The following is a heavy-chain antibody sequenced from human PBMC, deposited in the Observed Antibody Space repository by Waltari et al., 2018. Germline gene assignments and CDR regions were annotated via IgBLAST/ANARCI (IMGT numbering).Heavy chain of an antibody. V-gene: IGHV3-74*01. J-gene: IGHJ4*02. CDR2: LNYDGSST. CDR3: VRGYGGDVY. Sequence: VQLVESGGGLVQPGGSRRLSCAASGVTFTSHWMHWVRQGPGKGLEWVSRLNYDGSSTYYADFVKGRFTISRDNAKNTLYLQMNSLRAEDTGVYYCVRGYGGDVYWGQGTLVTVSS. CDR1: GVTFTSHW. D-gene: IGHD2-21*02.